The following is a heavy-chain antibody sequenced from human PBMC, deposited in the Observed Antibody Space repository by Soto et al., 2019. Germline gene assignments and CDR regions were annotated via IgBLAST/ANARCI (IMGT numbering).Heavy chain of an antibody. CDR2: ISGSGGST. CDR1: GFTFSNYA. J-gene: IGHJ6*02. Sequence: EVQLLESGGGLVQPGGSRRLSCAASGFTFSNYAMTWVRQAPGMGLEWVSCISGSGGSTYYADSVKGRFTISRDNSKDTEYLQMNSLRAEDTALYYCATRAYCSSADCIEDYFGMDVWGQGTTVTVSS. V-gene: IGHV3-23*01. D-gene: IGHD2-21*01. CDR3: ATRAYCSSADCIEDYFGMDV.